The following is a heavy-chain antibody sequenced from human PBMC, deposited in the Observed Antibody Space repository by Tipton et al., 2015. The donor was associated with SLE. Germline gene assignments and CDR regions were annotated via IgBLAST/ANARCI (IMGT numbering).Heavy chain of an antibody. Sequence: QLVQSGAEVKKPGASVKVSCKASGYTFTGYYMHWVRQAPGQGLEWMGWINPNSGGTNYAQKFQGRVTMTRDTSISTAYMELSRLRSDDTAVYYCARDLGYYDSSGRRDWFDPWGQGTLVTVSS. CDR3: ARDLGYYDSSGRRDWFDP. V-gene: IGHV1-2*02. D-gene: IGHD3-22*01. CDR1: GYTFTGYY. J-gene: IGHJ5*02. CDR2: INPNSGGT.